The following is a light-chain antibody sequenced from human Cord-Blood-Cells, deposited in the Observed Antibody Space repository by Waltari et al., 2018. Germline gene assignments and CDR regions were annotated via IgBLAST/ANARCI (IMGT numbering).Light chain of an antibody. Sequence: NFMLTQPHSVSESPGKTVTISCTRSRGSIASNYVQWYQQRPGSSPTTVIYEDNQRPSGVPDRFSGSIDSSSNSASRTISGLKTEDEADYYCQSYDSSNWVFGGGTKLTVL. V-gene: IGLV6-57*01. CDR3: QSYDSSNWV. CDR1: RGSIASNY. CDR2: EDN. J-gene: IGLJ3*02.